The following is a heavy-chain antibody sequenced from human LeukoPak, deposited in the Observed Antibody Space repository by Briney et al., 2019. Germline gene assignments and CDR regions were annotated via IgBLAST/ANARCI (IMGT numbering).Heavy chain of an antibody. J-gene: IGHJ4*02. V-gene: IGHV1-2*02. D-gene: IGHD3-9*01. Sequence: ASVKVSCKASGYTFTGYYMHWVRQAPGQGLEWMGWINPNSGGTNYAQKFQGRVTMTRDTSISTAYMELSRLRSDDTAVYYCARGHYDILTGYLPLSNYWGQGTLVTVSS. CDR1: GYTFTGYY. CDR2: INPNSGGT. CDR3: ARGHYDILTGYLPLSNY.